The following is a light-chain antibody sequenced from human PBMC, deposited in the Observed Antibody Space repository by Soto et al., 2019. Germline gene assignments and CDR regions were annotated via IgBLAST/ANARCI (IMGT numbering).Light chain of an antibody. J-gene: IGKJ1*01. CDR1: QSSVYSDGNTY. CDR2: KVS. CDR3: MHATHWLWT. V-gene: IGKV2-30*01. Sequence: DVVMTQTPLSLPVTLGQPASISCRSIQSSVYSDGNTYLNWFQQGPGQSPRRLIYKVSNRDSGVPDRFSGSGSGTDFTLKIRRVEAEDVGVYYCMHATHWLWTFGQGTKVDIK.